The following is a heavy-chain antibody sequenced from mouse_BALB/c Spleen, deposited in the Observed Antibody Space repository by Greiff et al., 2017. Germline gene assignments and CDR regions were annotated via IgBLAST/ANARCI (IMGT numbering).Heavy chain of an antibody. V-gene: IGHV14-3*02. CDR1: GFNIKDTY. CDR2: IDPANGNT. D-gene: IGHD1-2*01. CDR3: APLLRPPYFDY. Sequence: EVQLQQSGAELVKPGASVKLSCTASGFNIKDTYMHWVKQRPEQGLEWIGRIDPANGNTKYDPKFQGKATITADTSSNTAYLQLSSLTSEDTAVYYCAPLLRPPYFDYWGQGTTLTVSS. J-gene: IGHJ2*01.